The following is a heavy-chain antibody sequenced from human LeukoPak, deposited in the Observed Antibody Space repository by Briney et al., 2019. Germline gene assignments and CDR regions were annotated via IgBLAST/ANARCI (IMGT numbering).Heavy chain of an antibody. D-gene: IGHD3-22*01. Sequence: PGGSLRLSCAASGFTFSSYSMNWVRRAPGKVLEWVSSISSSSSYIYYADSVKGRFTISSDNAKNSLYLQMNSLRAQDTAVYYCARSDSSGYYVYWGQGTLVTVSS. V-gene: IGHV3-21*01. J-gene: IGHJ4*02. CDR2: ISSSSSYI. CDR3: ARSDSSGYYVY. CDR1: GFTFSSYS.